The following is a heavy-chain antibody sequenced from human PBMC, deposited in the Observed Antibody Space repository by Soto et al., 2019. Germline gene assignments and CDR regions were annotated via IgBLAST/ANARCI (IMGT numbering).Heavy chain of an antibody. J-gene: IGHJ4*02. CDR2: ISYDGSNK. Sequence: QPGGSLRLSCAASGFTFSSYGMHWVRQAPGKGLEWVAVISYDGSNKYYADSVKGRFTISRDNSKNTLYLQMNSLRAEDTAVYYCANDIDGYNQIPNYWGQGTLVTVSS. D-gene: IGHD5-12*01. V-gene: IGHV3-30*18. CDR1: GFTFSSYG. CDR3: ANDIDGYNQIPNY.